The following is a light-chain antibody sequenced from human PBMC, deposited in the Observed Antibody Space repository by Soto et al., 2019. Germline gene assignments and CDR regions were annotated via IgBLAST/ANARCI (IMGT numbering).Light chain of an antibody. Sequence: DIQMNQSPSALSAYIGDRVTITCRASQSIGKHLNWYQQKPGKAPKFLIYASSSLQSGVPSRFSGSGSGTDFTLTINSLQPEDFATYYCQQGYTPAITFGQGRLLAIK. J-gene: IGKJ5*01. CDR3: QQGYTPAIT. CDR1: QSIGKH. CDR2: ASS. V-gene: IGKV1-39*01.